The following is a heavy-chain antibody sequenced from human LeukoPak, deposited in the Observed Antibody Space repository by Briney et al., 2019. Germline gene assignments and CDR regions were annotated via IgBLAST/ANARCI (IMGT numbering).Heavy chain of an antibody. J-gene: IGHJ5*02. CDR1: GYTFTNYG. V-gene: IGHV1-18*01. Sequence: GASVKVSCKASGYTFTNYGISWVRRAPGQGLEWTGWISAYNGNTNYAQKLQGRVTMTTDTSTSTAYMELRSLRSDDTAVYYCARDPGSFLSSSGWLNWFDPWGQGTLVTVSS. CDR3: ARDPGSFLSSSGWLNWFDP. CDR2: ISAYNGNT. D-gene: IGHD6-19*01.